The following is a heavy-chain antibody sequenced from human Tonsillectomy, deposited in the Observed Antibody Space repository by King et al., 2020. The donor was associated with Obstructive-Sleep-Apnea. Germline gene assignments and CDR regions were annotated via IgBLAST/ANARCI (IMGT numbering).Heavy chain of an antibody. Sequence: VQLVESGAEVKKPGESLRISCKGSGYGFTSYWISWVRQMPGKGLEWMGRIDPSDSYTNYSPSFQGHVTISADKSISTAYLQWSSLKASDTAMYYCARHRPSITYYDFWSGYPPEKLGQNRPGEFDYWGQGTLVTVSS. V-gene: IGHV5-10-1*03. J-gene: IGHJ4*02. CDR3: ARHRPSITYYDFWSGYPPEKLGQNRPGEFDY. D-gene: IGHD3-3*01. CDR1: GYGFTSYW. CDR2: IDPSDSYT.